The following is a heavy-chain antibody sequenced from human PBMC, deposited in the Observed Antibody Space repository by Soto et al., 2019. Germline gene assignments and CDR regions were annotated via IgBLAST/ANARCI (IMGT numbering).Heavy chain of an antibody. CDR3: AGRYCPNGVCYTNYYYYIDV. CDR2: LTPSGGNT. CDR1: GFTFSTYA. V-gene: IGHV3-23*01. J-gene: IGHJ6*03. Sequence: EVQLLDSGGGLVQPGGSLRLSCAASGFTFSTYAMTWVRQAPGKGLEWVSTLTPSGGNTYYADSVQGRFTISRDNSMNTLYLLMNSLRAEDTAVYYCAGRYCPNGVCYTNYYYYIDVWGEGTTVTVSS. D-gene: IGHD2-8*01.